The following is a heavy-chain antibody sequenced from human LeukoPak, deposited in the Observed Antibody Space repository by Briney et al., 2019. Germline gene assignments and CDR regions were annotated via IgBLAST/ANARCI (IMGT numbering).Heavy chain of an antibody. CDR2: INTDGSST. J-gene: IGHJ4*02. V-gene: IGHV3-74*01. Sequence: GGSLRLSCAASGFTLSSYWMHWVRQAPGKGLVWVSRINTDGSSTSYADSVKGRFTICRDNAKNTLYLQMNRRRAEDTAVYYCARTVPGYFFDYWGQGTLVTVSS. D-gene: IGHD3-10*01. CDR1: GFTLSSYW. CDR3: ARTVPGYFFDY.